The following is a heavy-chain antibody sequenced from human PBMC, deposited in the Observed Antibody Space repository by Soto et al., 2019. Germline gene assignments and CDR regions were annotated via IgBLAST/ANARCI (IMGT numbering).Heavy chain of an antibody. D-gene: IGHD4-17*01. CDR3: ARQDGDGLFYFDY. CDR2: IYPVDSDT. Sequence: GESLKISCKGSGYTFSIYWIAWVRQMPGKGLEWMGVIYPVDSDTRYSPSFQGQVTISVDKSINTAYLQWSSLQASDTAIYYCARQDGDGLFYFDYWGQGTPVTVSS. CDR1: GYTFSIYW. V-gene: IGHV5-51*01. J-gene: IGHJ4*02.